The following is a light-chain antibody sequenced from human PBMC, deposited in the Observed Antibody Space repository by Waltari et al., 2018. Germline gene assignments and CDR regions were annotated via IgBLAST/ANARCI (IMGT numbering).Light chain of an antibody. Sequence: QSALTQPPSASGSPGQSVTISCTGTSSDVGGDNYVSWYQQHPGKAPKLMIYEVSKRPSGAPERFSGSKSGNTASLTVAGLQAEDEADYYCSSYAGSNNLVFGGGTKLTVL. CDR3: SSYAGSNNLV. V-gene: IGLV2-8*01. CDR2: EVS. J-gene: IGLJ2*01. CDR1: SSDVGGDNY.